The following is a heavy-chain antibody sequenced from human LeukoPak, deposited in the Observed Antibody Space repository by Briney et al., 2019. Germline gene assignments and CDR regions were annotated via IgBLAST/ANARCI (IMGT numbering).Heavy chain of an antibody. CDR3: ARVRYGGYDFDR. J-gene: IGHJ4*02. D-gene: IGHD4-17*01. CDR1: GVTLSDHH. CDR2: SRNKANSYTT. Sequence: GGSLRLSCAASGVTLSDHHMDWVRQPPGKGLEWIGRSRNKANSYTTEYAASVKGRFAISRDDSNNSLYLQMNSLKSEDTAVYYCARVRYGGYDFDRWGQGTLVTVSS. V-gene: IGHV3-72*01.